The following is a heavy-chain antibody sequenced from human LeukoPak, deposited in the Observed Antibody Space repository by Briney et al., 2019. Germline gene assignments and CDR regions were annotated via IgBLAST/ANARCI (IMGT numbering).Heavy chain of an antibody. CDR1: GFTFSSYA. D-gene: IGHD3-22*01. V-gene: IGHV3-30-3*01. CDR3: VRETRFYDSSGYHPDY. Sequence: GRSLRLSCAASGFTFSSYAMHWVRQAPGKGLEWVAVISYDGNNKYYADSVKGRFTISRDKSENTLYLQMNSLRPEDTAVYYCVRETRFYDSSGYHPDYWGQGTLVTVSS. J-gene: IGHJ4*02. CDR2: ISYDGNNK.